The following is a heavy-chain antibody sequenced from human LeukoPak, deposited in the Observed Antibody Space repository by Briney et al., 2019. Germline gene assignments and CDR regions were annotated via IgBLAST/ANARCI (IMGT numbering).Heavy chain of an antibody. V-gene: IGHV3-7*03. CDR1: GFRFSRYW. D-gene: IGHD3-9*01. CDR2: INLGGSNK. CDR3: TGIDAA. Sequence: GGSLRLSCVASGFRFSRYWMHWVRQAPGKGPEWVATINLGGSNKYYVDSVMGRFTVSRDDARNSLHLQMNSLRVEDTAVYYCTGIDAAWGQGTLVTVSS. J-gene: IGHJ5*02.